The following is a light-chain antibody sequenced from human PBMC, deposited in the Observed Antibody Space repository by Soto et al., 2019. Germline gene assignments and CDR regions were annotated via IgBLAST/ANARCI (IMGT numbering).Light chain of an antibody. CDR2: GAS. V-gene: IGKV3-20*01. CDR3: MQSTQLPPT. CDR1: QRVDDSH. Sequence: ESVLTQSPGTLSLSPGERATLSCRASQRVDDSHLAWYQLRPGQAPRLLIYGASTRATGIPDRFSGSGSGTDFTLEISRVETDDVGIYYCMQSTQLPPTFGQGTRLEI. J-gene: IGKJ5*01.